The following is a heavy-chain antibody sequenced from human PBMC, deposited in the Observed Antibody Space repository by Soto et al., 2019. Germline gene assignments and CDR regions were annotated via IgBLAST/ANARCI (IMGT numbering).Heavy chain of an antibody. Sequence: GGSLGLSFAASGFTFSSYGMHLVCQAPGKGLEWVAIISYDGNVKYFIDSVKGRFTISRDDSKNTVYLQKNSLRPEDTAVYFCARGYSGDEGSYWGQGTQVTVSS. D-gene: IGHD5-12*01. CDR3: ARGYSGDEGSY. V-gene: IGHV3-30*03. CDR2: ISYDGNVK. CDR1: GFTFSSYG. J-gene: IGHJ4*02.